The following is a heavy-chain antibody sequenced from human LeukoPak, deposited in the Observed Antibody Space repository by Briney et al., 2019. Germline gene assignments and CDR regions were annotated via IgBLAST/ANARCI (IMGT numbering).Heavy chain of an antibody. J-gene: IGHJ6*02. CDR2: ISAYNGNT. Sequence: GAPVKVSCKASGYTFTSYGISWVRQAPGQGLEWMGWISAYNGNTNYAQKLQGRVTMTTDTSTSTAYMELRSLRSDDTAVYYCARAGGQWLANYYGMDVWGQGTTVTVPS. CDR3: ARAGGQWLANYYGMDV. D-gene: IGHD6-19*01. V-gene: IGHV1-18*01. CDR1: GYTFTSYG.